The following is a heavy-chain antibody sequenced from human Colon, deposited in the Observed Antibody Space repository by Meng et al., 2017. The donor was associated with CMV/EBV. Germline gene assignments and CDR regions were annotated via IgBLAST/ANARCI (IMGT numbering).Heavy chain of an antibody. CDR3: VRESSDHYDPIGFPHY. D-gene: IGHD3-22*01. CDR1: GYTFPSYG. Sequence: SGYTFPSYGVSWVRQATGQGLEWMGWISAYNGDTNYPQNLQGRLTMTTDTSTSTAYMELRSLRSDDTAVYYCVRESSDHYDPIGFPHYWGQGTLVTVSS. CDR2: ISAYNGDT. J-gene: IGHJ4*02. V-gene: IGHV1-18*01.